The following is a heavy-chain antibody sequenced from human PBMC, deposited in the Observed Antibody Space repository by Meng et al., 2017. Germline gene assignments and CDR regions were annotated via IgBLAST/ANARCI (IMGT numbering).Heavy chain of an antibody. Sequence: ASVKVSCKASGYTFTSYGISWLRQAPGQGLEWMGWISAYNGNTNYAQKPQGRVNMTTDKSTSTAYTVLSNLRSVDTAVYYCARGYGSGSYENPRYYYGMDVWGQGTTVTVSS. CDR3: ARGYGSGSYENPRYYYGMDV. D-gene: IGHD3-10*01. V-gene: IGHV1-18*01. J-gene: IGHJ6*02. CDR1: GYTFTSYG. CDR2: ISAYNGNT.